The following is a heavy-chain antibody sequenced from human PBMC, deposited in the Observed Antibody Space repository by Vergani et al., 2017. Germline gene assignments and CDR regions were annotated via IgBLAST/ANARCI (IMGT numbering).Heavy chain of an antibody. CDR2: VYTSGMT. Sequence: QVQLQESGPRLVRPSQTLSLTCTVSGGSINTGAYYWRWIRQPAGKGLEWIGRVYTSGMTNYNPSLQSRVTILVDRSKSQLSLKLTSVTAGDTAVYFCARELSYYYGSGSDDYNPYYYEGMDVWGPGTTVTVSS. D-gene: IGHD3-10*01. J-gene: IGHJ6*02. V-gene: IGHV4-61*02. CDR1: GGSINTGAYY. CDR3: ARELSYYYGSGSDDYNPYYYEGMDV.